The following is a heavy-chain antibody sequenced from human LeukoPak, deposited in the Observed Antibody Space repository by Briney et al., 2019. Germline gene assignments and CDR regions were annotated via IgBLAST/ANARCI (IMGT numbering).Heavy chain of an antibody. CDR3: ARDAGFDWLLSHNWFDP. J-gene: IGHJ5*02. D-gene: IGHD3-9*01. CDR1: GGSISRYY. V-gene: IGHV4-59*01. CDR2: IYYSGST. Sequence: SETLSLTCTVSGGSISRYYWSWIRQPPGKGLEWIGYIYYSGSTNYNPSLKSRVTISVDTSKNQFSLKLSSVTAADTAVYYCARDAGFDWLLSHNWFDPWGQGTLVTVSS.